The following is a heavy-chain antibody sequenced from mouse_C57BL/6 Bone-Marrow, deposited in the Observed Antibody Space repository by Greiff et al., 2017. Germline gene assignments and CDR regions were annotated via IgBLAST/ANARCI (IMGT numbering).Heavy chain of an antibody. V-gene: IGHV5-6*01. CDR3: ARQGDWDGGFAY. CDR1: GFTFSSYG. D-gene: IGHD4-1*01. Sequence: EVQRVESGGDLVKPGGSLKLSCAASGFTFSSYGMSWVRQTPDKRLEWVATISSGGSYTYYPDSVKGRFTISRDNAKNTLYLQMSSLKSEDTAMYYCARQGDWDGGFAYWSQGTLVTVSA. J-gene: IGHJ3*01. CDR2: ISSGGSYT.